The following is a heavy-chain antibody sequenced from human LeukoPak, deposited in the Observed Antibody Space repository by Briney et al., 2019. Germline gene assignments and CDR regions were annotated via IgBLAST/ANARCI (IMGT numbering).Heavy chain of an antibody. CDR2: INPNSGGT. CDR3: ARERAGYGGLDP. D-gene: IGHD4-23*01. Sequence: ASVKVSCKASGYTFTGYYMHWVRQAPGQGLEWMGWINPNSGGTNYAQKFQGRVTMTRDTSISTACMELSRLRSDDPAVYYCARERAGYGGLDPWGQGTLVTVSS. J-gene: IGHJ5*02. V-gene: IGHV1-2*02. CDR1: GYTFTGYY.